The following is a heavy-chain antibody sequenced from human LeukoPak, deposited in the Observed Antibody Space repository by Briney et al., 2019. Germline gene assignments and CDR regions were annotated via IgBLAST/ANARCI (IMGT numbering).Heavy chain of an antibody. J-gene: IGHJ4*02. CDR2: ISYDGSNK. V-gene: IGHV3-30*18. D-gene: IGHD3-10*01. CDR1: GFTFSSYG. Sequence: GGSLRLSCAASGFTFSSYGMHWVRQAPGKGLEWVAVISYDGSNKYYADSVKGRFTISRDNSQNTLYLQMNSLRAEDTAVYYCAKDTPFGESAPDFDYWGQGTLVTVSS. CDR3: AKDTPFGESAPDFDY.